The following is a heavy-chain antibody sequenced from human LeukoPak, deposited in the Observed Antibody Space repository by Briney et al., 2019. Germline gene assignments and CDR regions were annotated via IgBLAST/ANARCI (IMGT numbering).Heavy chain of an antibody. CDR1: GFTFSNSW. CDR2: INGEGSDK. D-gene: IGHD5-24*01. CDR3: ARDASRRWLQFSYYGMDV. Sequence: GGSLRLSCAASGFTFSNSWMTWVRQVPGKGLEWVATINGEGSDKYYVDSVKGRFIISRDNAKNSLHLQMSSLRVEDTAVYYCARDASRRWLQFSYYGMDVWGQGTTVTVSS. V-gene: IGHV3-7*01. J-gene: IGHJ6*02.